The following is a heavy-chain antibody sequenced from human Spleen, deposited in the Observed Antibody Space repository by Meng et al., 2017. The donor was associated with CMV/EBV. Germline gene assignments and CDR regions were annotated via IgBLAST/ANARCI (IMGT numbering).Heavy chain of an antibody. CDR3: ARGGSSSSVVYYGMDV. Sequence: LSLTGAASGFTFSSYWMHWVRQAPGKGLVWVSRINSDGSSTSYADSVKGRFTISRDNAKNTLYLQMNSLRAGDTAVYYCARGGSSSSVVYYGMDVWGQGTTVTVSS. D-gene: IGHD6-6*01. J-gene: IGHJ6*02. CDR2: INSDGSST. CDR1: GFTFSSYW. V-gene: IGHV3-74*01.